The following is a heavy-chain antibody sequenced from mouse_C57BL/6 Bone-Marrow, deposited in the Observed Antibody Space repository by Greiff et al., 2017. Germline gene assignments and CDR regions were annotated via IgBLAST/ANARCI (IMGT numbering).Heavy chain of an antibody. V-gene: IGHV1-64*01. Sequence: QVQLQQPGAQLVKPGASVKLSCKASGYTFTSYWMHWVKQRPGQGLEWIGMIHPNSGSTNYNEKFKSKATLTVDKSSSTAYMQLSSLTSEDSAVYYCARYYYAWFAYWGQGTLVTVSA. CDR3: ARYYYAWFAY. CDR1: GYTFTSYW. J-gene: IGHJ3*01. D-gene: IGHD1-1*01. CDR2: IHPNSGST.